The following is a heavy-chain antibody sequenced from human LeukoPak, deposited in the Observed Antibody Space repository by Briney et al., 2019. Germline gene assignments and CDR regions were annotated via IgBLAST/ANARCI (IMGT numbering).Heavy chain of an antibody. CDR2: ISSSGSTI. CDR1: GFTFSSYE. V-gene: IGHV3-48*03. Sequence: GGSLRLSCAASGFTFSSYEMSWVRQAPGKGLEWVSYISSSGSTIYYADSVKGRFTISRDNAKNSLYLQMNSLRAEDTAVYYCARRQATGGFDYWGQGTLVTVSS. CDR3: ARRQATGGFDY. J-gene: IGHJ4*02.